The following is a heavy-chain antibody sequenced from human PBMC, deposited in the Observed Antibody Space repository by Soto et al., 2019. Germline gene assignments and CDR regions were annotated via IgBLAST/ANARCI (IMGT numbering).Heavy chain of an antibody. J-gene: IGHJ4*02. D-gene: IGHD1-7*01. V-gene: IGHV3-30-3*01. CDR1: GFTFSSYA. CDR2: ISYDGSNK. Sequence: GGSLRLSCAASGFTFSSYAMHWVRQSPGKGLEWVAVISYDGSNKYYADSVKGRFTISRDNSKNTLYLQMNSLRDEDTAVYYCAREGLELQIEFDYWGQGTLVTVSS. CDR3: AREGLELQIEFDY.